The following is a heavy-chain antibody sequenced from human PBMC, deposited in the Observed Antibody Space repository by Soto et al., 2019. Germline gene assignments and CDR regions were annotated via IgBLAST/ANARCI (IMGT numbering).Heavy chain of an antibody. CDR1: GFTFSSYW. CDR3: ARDSTAYYDKAFDI. J-gene: IGHJ3*02. D-gene: IGHD3-22*01. CDR2: IKQDGSEK. Sequence: GGSLRLSCAASGFTFSSYWMSWVRQAPGKGLEWVANIKQDGSEKYYVDSVKGRFTISRDNAKNSLYLQMNSLRAEDTAVYYCARDSTAYYDKAFDIWGQGTMVTVSS. V-gene: IGHV3-7*01.